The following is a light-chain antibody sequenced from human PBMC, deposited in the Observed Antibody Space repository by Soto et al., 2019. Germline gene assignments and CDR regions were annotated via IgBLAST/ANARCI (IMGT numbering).Light chain of an antibody. J-gene: IGKJ5*01. CDR3: QQRSNWPPIT. CDR2: DAS. Sequence: ELVLTQSPATLGFPPRRRATISFSASQSVSSYLAWYQQKPGQAPRLLIYDASNRATGIPARFSGSGSGTDFTLTISSLEPEDFAVYYCQQRSNWPPITFGQGTRLEIK. CDR1: QSVSSY. V-gene: IGKV3-11*01.